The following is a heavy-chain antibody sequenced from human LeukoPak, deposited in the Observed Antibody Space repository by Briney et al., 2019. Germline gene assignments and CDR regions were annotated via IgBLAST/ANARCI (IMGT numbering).Heavy chain of an antibody. CDR2: ISSSGSTI. J-gene: IGHJ3*02. Sequence: PGGSLRLSCAASGFTFSDYYMSWIRQAPGKGLEWVSYISSSGSTIYYADSVKGRFTISRDDAKNSLYLQMNSLRAGDTAAYYCARGTVVSWSAFDIWGQGTMVTVYS. V-gene: IGHV3-11*01. CDR1: GFTFSDYY. D-gene: IGHD3-16*01. CDR3: ARGTVVSWSAFDI.